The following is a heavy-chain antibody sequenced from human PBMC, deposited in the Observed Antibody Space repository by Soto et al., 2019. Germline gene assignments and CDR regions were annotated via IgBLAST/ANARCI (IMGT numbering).Heavy chain of an antibody. CDR1: GGSISSGANS. J-gene: IGHJ6*02. CDR3: ARGGCSLRHLYGMDL. V-gene: IGHV4-30-2*01. CDR2: TYNSGTA. Sequence: QLQLQESGSGLVKPSQTLSLSCVVSGGSISSGANSWNWIRQPPGKGLEWIGYTYNSGTAYYNPSLKSRVIISVDRSRNQFSLRLSSVTAADSAIYFCARGGCSLRHLYGMDLWGQGATVIVSS. D-gene: IGHD2-8*01.